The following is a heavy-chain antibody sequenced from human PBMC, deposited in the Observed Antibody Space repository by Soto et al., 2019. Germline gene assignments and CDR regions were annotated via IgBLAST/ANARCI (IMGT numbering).Heavy chain of an antibody. V-gene: IGHV2-5*02. CDR1: GFSLSTSGVG. CDR3: AHRPGGVVGADVGLYNWFDP. CDR2: IYWDDDK. D-gene: IGHD1-26*01. J-gene: IGHJ5*02. Sequence: SGPTLVNPTQTLTLTCTFSGFSLSTSGVGVGWIRQPPGKALEWLALIYWDDDKRYSPSLKSRLTITKDTSKNQVVLTMTNMDPVDTATYYCAHRPGGVVGADVGLYNWFDPWGQGTLVTVSS.